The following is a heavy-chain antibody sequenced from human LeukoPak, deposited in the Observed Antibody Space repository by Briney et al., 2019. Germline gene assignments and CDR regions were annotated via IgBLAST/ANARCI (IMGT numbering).Heavy chain of an antibody. CDR1: GGSVSSGSYY. V-gene: IGHV4-61*01. CDR3: ASETYYYDSSGYSPDY. Sequence: SETLSLTCTVSGGSVSSGSYYWSWIRQPPGKGLEWIGYIYYSEKTNYNPSLKSRVTISVDTSKNQFSLKLSSVTAADTAAYYCASETYYYDSSGYSPDYWGQGTLVTVSS. D-gene: IGHD3-22*01. CDR2: IYYSEKT. J-gene: IGHJ4*02.